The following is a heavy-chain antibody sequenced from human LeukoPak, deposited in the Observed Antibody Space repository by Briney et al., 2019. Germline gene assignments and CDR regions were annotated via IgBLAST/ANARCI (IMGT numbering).Heavy chain of an antibody. V-gene: IGHV4-39*01. Sequence: MASETLSLTCTVSGGSVSSSSYYWGWIRQPPGKGLEWIGSIFYSETTYYSPSLKSRITISVDTSTNQFSLKLSSVTAADTAVYFCARGQWLVPLDFWGQGILVTVSS. CDR1: GGSVSSSSYY. J-gene: IGHJ4*02. CDR3: ARGQWLVPLDF. CDR2: IFYSETT. D-gene: IGHD6-19*01.